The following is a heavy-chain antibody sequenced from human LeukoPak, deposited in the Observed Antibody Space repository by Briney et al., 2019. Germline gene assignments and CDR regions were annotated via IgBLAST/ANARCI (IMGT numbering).Heavy chain of an antibody. CDR3: AKDSTMVRGPFDY. J-gene: IGHJ4*02. D-gene: IGHD3-10*01. CDR1: GFTFSSYA. Sequence: GGSVRLSCAASGFTFSSYAMSWVRQTPGKGLEWVSAISGSGGSTYYADSVKGRFTISRDNSKNTLYLQMNSLRAEDTAVYYCAKDSTMVRGPFDYWGQGTLVTVSS. V-gene: IGHV3-23*01. CDR2: ISGSGGST.